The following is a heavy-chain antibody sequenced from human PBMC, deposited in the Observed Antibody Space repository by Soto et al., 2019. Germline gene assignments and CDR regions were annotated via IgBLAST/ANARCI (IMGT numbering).Heavy chain of an antibody. CDR3: AKVSGYPGKTLDY. J-gene: IGHJ4*01. CDR2: ISSSSSNT. V-gene: IGHV3-21*04. Sequence: QEKGLEWVSSISSSSSNTYYADSVKGRFTISKDNSKNTLYLQMNSLRAEDTVVYYCAKVSGYPGKTLDYLGHGSLVTVTS. D-gene: IGHD6-13*01.